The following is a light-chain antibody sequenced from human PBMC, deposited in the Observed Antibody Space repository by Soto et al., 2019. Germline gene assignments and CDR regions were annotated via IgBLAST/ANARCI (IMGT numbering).Light chain of an antibody. CDR3: QQYNQWPLT. V-gene: IGKV3-15*01. J-gene: IGKJ5*01. Sequence: EIGLTQSPSTLSASPGERATLSCGASQSVNQKLGWYQQKPGQAPRLLIYVASYRATGIPARFSGSWYGTEFTLTINSLQSEDFAVYSCQQYNQWPLTFGQGTRLETK. CDR2: VAS. CDR1: QSVNQK.